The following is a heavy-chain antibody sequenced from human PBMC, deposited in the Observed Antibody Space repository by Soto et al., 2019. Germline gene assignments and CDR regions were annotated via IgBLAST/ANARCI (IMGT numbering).Heavy chain of an antibody. V-gene: IGHV4-39*01. J-gene: IGHJ5*02. CDR3: ARQGRRTIRSLNWFDP. CDR1: GGSISSSSYF. Sequence: QLQLQESGPGLVKHSETLSLTCSVSGGSISSSSYFWGWIRQPPGKGLEWIGSMYYSGSTYYNPSRPSPQTTSFNTSKHGCVPKRRPVTAAGSTVHYSARQGRRTIRSLNWFDPWGQGTLVTVSS. CDR2: MYYSGST. D-gene: IGHD4-17*01.